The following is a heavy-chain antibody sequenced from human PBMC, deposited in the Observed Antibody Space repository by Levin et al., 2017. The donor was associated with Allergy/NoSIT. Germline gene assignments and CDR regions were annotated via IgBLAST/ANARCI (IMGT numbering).Heavy chain of an antibody. Sequence: GESLKISCVASGVAFSSYSMNWVRQAPGKGLEWISYISSSSSSIDYADSVKGRFTISRDDAKNSLFLQMNSLRDEDTAVYFCAGMKRNIRQAFGIWGQGTMVTVSS. V-gene: IGHV3-48*02. D-gene: IGHD2/OR15-2a*01. CDR1: GVAFSSYS. CDR2: ISSSSSSI. CDR3: AGMKRNIRQAFGI. J-gene: IGHJ3*02.